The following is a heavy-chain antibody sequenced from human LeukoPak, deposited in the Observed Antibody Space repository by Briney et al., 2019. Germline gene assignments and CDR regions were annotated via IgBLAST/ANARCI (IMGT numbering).Heavy chain of an antibody. D-gene: IGHD1-26*01. CDR3: ARPGSYGAFDI. V-gene: IGHV4-39*01. CDR1: GGSISSSSYY. CDR2: IYYSGST. J-gene: IGHJ3*02. Sequence: PSETLSLTCTVSGGSISSSSYYWGWIRQPPGKGLEWIGSIYYSGSTYYNPSLKSRVTISVDTSKNQFSLKLSSVTAADTAVYYCARPGSYGAFDIWGQGTMVTVSS.